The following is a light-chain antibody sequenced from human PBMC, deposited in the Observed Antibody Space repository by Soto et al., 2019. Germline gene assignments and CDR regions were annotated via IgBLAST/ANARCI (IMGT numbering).Light chain of an antibody. CDR3: TSFTSSSTLYV. CDR2: DVS. Sequence: QSALTQPASVSGSPGQSITISCTGTGSDVGAYNYVSWYQQHPDKAPKLMIYDVSDRPSGVSNRLSGSKSGNTASLTISGLRAEDEADYYCTSFTSSSTLYVFGAGTKVTVL. J-gene: IGLJ1*01. V-gene: IGLV2-14*01. CDR1: GSDVGAYNY.